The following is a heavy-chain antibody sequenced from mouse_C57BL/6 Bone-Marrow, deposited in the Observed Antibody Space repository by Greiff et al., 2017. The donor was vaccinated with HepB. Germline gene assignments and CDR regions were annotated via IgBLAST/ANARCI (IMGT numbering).Heavy chain of an antibody. CDR1: GFNIQDYY. D-gene: IGHD1-1*01. CDR3: TTYYYHYDAFAY. J-gene: IGHJ3*01. V-gene: IGHV14-1*01. Sequence: VQLQQSGAELVRPGASVKLSCTASGFNIQDYYMHWVKQRPEKGLEWIGRIDPEDGDTESAPKFQGKATMTAETSSNTAYLQLSSLTSEDTAVYYCTTYYYHYDAFAYSGEVPPVTVSA. CDR2: IDPEDGDT.